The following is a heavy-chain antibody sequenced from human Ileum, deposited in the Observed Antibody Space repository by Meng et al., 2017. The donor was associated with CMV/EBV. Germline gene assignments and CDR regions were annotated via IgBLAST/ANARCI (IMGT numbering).Heavy chain of an antibody. CDR2: IIPLLGIA. J-gene: IGHJ3*02. CDR3: ARPPLRGFDGYNRIPYAFDI. CDR1: NSYA. V-gene: IGHV1-69*10. Sequence: NSYAINWVRQAPGQGLEWLGGIIPLLGIADYAQKFQGRVTITADKSTNTAYMEVSSLRSEDTAVYYCARPPLRGFDGYNRIPYAFDIWGQGTMVTVSS. D-gene: IGHD5-24*01.